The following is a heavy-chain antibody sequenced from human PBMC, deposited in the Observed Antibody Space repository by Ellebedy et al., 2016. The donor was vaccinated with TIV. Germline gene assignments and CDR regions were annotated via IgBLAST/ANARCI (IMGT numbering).Heavy chain of an antibody. J-gene: IGHJ6*02. CDR1: GGSIRSYY. D-gene: IGHD4-23*01. Sequence: MPSETLSLTCTVSGGSIRSYYWSWIRQPPGKGLEWIGYVYYSGDTKYKPALKSRVSMSVDTSKNQFSLKLSYVTAADTAVYYCARFANSNGLDVWGQGTTVTVSS. V-gene: IGHV4-59*12. CDR2: VYYSGDT. CDR3: ARFANSNGLDV.